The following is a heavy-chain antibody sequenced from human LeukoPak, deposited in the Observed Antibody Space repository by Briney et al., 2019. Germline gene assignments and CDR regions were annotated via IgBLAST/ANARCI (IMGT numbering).Heavy chain of an antibody. V-gene: IGHV1-69*05. CDR2: IIPIFGTA. Sequence: SVKVSCKASGGTFSSYAISWVRQAPGQGLEWMGGIIPIFGTANYAQKFQGRVTITTDESTSTAYMELSSLRSEDTAVYYCARDHIVVVTAIPGYDAFDIWGQGTMVTVSS. CDR1: GGTFSSYA. CDR3: ARDHIVVVTAIPGYDAFDI. J-gene: IGHJ3*02. D-gene: IGHD2-21*02.